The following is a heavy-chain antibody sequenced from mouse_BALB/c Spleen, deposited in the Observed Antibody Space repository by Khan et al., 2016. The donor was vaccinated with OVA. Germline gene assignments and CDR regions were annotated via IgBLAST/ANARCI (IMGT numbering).Heavy chain of an antibody. J-gene: IGHJ2*01. CDR2: ISYSGST. V-gene: IGHV3-2*02. CDR3: ARTARIKY. CDR1: GYSITSGYG. Sequence: EVQLQESGPGLVKPSQSLSLTCTVTGYSITSGYGWNWIRQFSGNKLEWMGYISYSGSTNYNPSLKSRISITRETSKNQFLLQLNSVTTEDTATYYCARTARIKYWGQGTTLTVSS. D-gene: IGHD1-2*01.